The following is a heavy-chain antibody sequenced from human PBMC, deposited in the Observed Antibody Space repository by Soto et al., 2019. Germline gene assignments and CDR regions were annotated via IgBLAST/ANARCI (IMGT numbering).Heavy chain of an antibody. CDR2: ISYDGSNK. V-gene: IGHV3-30-3*01. D-gene: IGHD1-26*01. CDR1: GFTFSSYA. CDR3: ARGEVGATQVVGFAI. Sequence: GGSLRLSCAASGFTFSSYAMHWVRQAPGKGLEWVAVISYDGSNKYYADSVKGRFTISRDNSKNTLYLQMNSLRAEDTAVYYCARGEVGATQVVGFAIWGQGTMVTVSS. J-gene: IGHJ3*02.